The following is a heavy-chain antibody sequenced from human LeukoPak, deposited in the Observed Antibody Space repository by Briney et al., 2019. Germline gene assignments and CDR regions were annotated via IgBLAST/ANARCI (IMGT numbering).Heavy chain of an antibody. Sequence: GGSLRLSCAASGFTFSRYAMSWVRQAPGKGLEWVSVISGSGGSIYYADSVKGRFTISRDNSKNTLYLQMNSLRAEDTAVYYCAKIVTAPCSSTSCYTRSDYWGQGTLVTVSS. CDR2: ISGSGGSI. V-gene: IGHV3-23*01. D-gene: IGHD2-2*02. CDR1: GFTFSRYA. CDR3: AKIVTAPCSSTSCYTRSDY. J-gene: IGHJ4*02.